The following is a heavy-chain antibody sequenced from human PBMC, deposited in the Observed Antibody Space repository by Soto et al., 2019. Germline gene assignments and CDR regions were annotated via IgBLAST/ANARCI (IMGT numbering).Heavy chain of an antibody. CDR2: ISSSSSYI. Sequence: PGGSLRLSCAASGFTFSSYSMNWVRQAPGKGLEWVSSISSSSSYIYYADSVKGRFTISRDNAKNSLYLQMNSLRAEDTAVYYCARDRVAYSSSSRYYYGMDVWGQGTTVTVSS. J-gene: IGHJ6*02. CDR3: ARDRVAYSSSSRYYYGMDV. D-gene: IGHD6-13*01. CDR1: GFTFSSYS. V-gene: IGHV3-21*01.